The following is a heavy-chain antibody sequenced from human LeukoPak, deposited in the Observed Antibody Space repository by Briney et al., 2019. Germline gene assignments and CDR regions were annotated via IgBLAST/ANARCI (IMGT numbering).Heavy chain of an antibody. CDR3: TLYYYDSSGYYPDY. V-gene: IGHV3-49*04. CDR2: IRSKAYGGTT. D-gene: IGHD3-22*01. CDR1: GFTFGDYA. J-gene: IGHJ4*02. Sequence: PGRSLRLSCRASGFTFGDYAMSWVRQAPGRGLEWVGFIRSKAYGGTTDYAASVKGRFTISRDDSKSIAYLQMNSLKTEDTAVYYCTLYYYDSSGYYPDYWGQGTLVTVSS.